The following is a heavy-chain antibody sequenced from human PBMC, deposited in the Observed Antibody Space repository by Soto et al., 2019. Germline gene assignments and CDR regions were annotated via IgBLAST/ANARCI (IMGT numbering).Heavy chain of an antibody. Sequence: QVQLVESGGGVVQPGSSLRRSCAASGFTISSYGMHWVRQAPGKGLAWLAVIWHDASNPYYADSVKGRFTISRDNSKNTLNLHMNTLSAEDTAVYYGARGGIAAAVTMSNNWFDPCGQRDLVTVAS. CDR3: ARGGIAAAVTMSNNWFDP. D-gene: IGHD6-13*01. J-gene: IGHJ5*02. CDR2: IWHDASNP. V-gene: IGHV3-33*01. CDR1: GFTISSYG.